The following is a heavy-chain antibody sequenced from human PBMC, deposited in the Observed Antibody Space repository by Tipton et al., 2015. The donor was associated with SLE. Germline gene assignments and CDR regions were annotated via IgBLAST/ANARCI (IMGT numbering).Heavy chain of an antibody. CDR2: IDHYGGT. Sequence: GSLRLSCAVYGGSFSGYSWSWIRQPPGKGLEWIGEIDHYGGTNSNPSLKSRVTISIDTSKKQFSLKLSSVTAADTAVYYCARGRGTSSGWGKYYYYGLDVWGQGTTVTVSS. CDR1: GGSFSGYS. V-gene: IGHV4-34*01. CDR3: ARGRGTSSGWGKYYYYGLDV. J-gene: IGHJ6*02. D-gene: IGHD6-19*01.